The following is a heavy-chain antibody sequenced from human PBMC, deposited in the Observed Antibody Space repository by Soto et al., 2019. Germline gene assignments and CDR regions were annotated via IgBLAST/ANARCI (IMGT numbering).Heavy chain of an antibody. CDR1: GFMFSDHS. CDR3: ARLPKGSLVTA. J-gene: IGHJ4*02. D-gene: IGHD2-21*02. CDR2: ISSNGDIT. Sequence: LVESGGGLVHPGESLRLSCEGSGFMFSDHSMNWVRQAPGKGLQWISYISSNGDITYYADSVKCRFTVSRDNANNALFLQMNSLRDDDTATYYCARLPKGSLVTAWGQGARVTVSS. V-gene: IGHV3-48*02.